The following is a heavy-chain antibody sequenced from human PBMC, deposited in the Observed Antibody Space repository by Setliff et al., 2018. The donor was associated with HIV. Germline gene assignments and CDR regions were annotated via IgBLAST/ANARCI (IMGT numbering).Heavy chain of an antibody. V-gene: IGHV4-59*12. CDR2: IYYSGTS. CDR1: GGSISTYY. Sequence: SETLSLTCGISGGSISTYYWTWIRQSPEKGLEWIGSIYYSGTSYYNPSLKSRVTISIDTSKNQFSLKLTAVTAADTAIYYCARDSHYGDYHYWGPGTLVTVSS. D-gene: IGHD4-17*01. CDR3: ARDSHYGDYHY. J-gene: IGHJ4*02.